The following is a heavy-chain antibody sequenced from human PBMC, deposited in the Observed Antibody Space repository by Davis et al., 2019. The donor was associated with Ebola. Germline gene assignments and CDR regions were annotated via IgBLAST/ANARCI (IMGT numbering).Heavy chain of an antibody. D-gene: IGHD6-13*01. J-gene: IGHJ5*02. CDR3: ARRVRIAGKTDWFDP. CDR1: GYTFTSYG. V-gene: IGHV1-18*04. Sequence: AASVKVSCKASGYTFTSYGISWVRQAPGQGLEWMGWISAYNGNTNYAQKLQGRVTMTTDTSTSTAYMELRSLRSDDTAVYYCARRVRIAGKTDWFDPWGQGTLVTVSS. CDR2: ISAYNGNT.